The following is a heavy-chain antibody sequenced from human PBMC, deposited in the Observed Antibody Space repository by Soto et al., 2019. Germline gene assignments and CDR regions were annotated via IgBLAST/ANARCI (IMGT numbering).Heavy chain of an antibody. CDR3: ARHVDYYYGMDV. CDR2: IYPTDSDT. V-gene: IGHV5-51*01. Sequence: PGESLTISCKASGYRFTSYWIGWVRQMPGKGLEWMGIIYPTDSDTRYSPSFQGQVTISVDKSINTAYLQWSSLKASDTAMYYCARHVDYYYGMDVWGQGTTVTVSS. CDR1: GYRFTSYW. J-gene: IGHJ6*02.